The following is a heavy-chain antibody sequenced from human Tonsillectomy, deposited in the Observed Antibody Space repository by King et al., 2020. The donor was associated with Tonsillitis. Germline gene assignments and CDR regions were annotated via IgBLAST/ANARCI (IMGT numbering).Heavy chain of an antibody. J-gene: IGHJ3*02. CDR2: MSYDGTYK. D-gene: IGHD3-9*01. CDR1: GFTFSSYA. V-gene: IGHV3-30*04. Sequence: QLVQSGGGVVQPGRSLRLSCAASGFTFSSYAMHWVRQAPGKGLEWVAVMSYDGTYKYYADSVKGRFTISRDNSKNTLYLQMNSLRVEDTAVYYCAREGYDILTGPDAFDIWGQGTMVTVSS. CDR3: AREGYDILTGPDAFDI.